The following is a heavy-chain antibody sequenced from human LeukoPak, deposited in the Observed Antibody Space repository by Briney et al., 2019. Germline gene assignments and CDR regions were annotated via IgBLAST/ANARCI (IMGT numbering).Heavy chain of an antibody. CDR1: GASISSDY. CDR2: VYPTGST. J-gene: IGHJ5*02. V-gene: IGHV4-4*07. D-gene: IGHD1-1*01. Sequence: SETLSLTCTVSGASISSDYWSWIRQPAGKGLEWIGRVYPTGSTNFSPSLKNRVTMSIDTSKIQFSLNLSSVTAADTAVYYCARLGGTNWYNWFDPWGQGTLVTVSS. CDR3: ARLGGTNWYNWFDP.